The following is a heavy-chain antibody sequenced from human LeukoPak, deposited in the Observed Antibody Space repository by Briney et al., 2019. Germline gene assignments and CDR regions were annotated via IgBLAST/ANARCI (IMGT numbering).Heavy chain of an antibody. V-gene: IGHV4-38-2*02. J-gene: IGHJ4*02. D-gene: IGHD3-3*01. CDR2: IYHRGST. CDR1: GYSISNGYY. Sequence: KPSETLSLTCTVSGYSISNGYYWGWIRQPPGKGLEWVGSIYHRGSTYYNPSLRSRVTISLDRSKKKFSLKLTSVTAADTAVYFCARGAEYYAIWRGYAGYSDYWGQGTLVTVSS. CDR3: ARGAEYYAIWRGYAGYSDY.